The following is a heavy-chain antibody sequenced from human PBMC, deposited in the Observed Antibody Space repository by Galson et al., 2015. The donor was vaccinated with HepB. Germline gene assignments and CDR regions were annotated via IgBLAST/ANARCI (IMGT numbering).Heavy chain of an antibody. CDR2: IRSKAYGGTT. Sequence: SLRLSCAASGFTFGDYAMSWVRQAPGKGLEWVGFIRSKAYGGTTEYAASVKGRFTISRDDSKSIAYLQMNSLKTEDTAVYYCTRENYYDSSGYYYGMMAGFDYWGQGTLVTVSS. J-gene: IGHJ4*02. D-gene: IGHD3-22*01. V-gene: IGHV3-49*04. CDR1: GFTFGDYA. CDR3: TRENYYDSSGYYYGMMAGFDY.